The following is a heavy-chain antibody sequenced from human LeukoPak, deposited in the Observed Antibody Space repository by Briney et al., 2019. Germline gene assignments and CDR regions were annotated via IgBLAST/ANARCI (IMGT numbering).Heavy chain of an antibody. J-gene: IGHJ4*02. CDR1: GYSFTSHW. CDR2: IYPGDSDT. D-gene: IGHD3-22*01. V-gene: IGHV5-51*01. CDR3: ARQESSSGYPIDY. Sequence: GESLKISCKGSGYSFTSHWIAWVRQMPGKGLEWMGLIYPGDSDTRYSPSFQGQVTISADKSISTAYLQWSSLKASDTAMYYCARQESSSGYPIDYWGQGALVTVSS.